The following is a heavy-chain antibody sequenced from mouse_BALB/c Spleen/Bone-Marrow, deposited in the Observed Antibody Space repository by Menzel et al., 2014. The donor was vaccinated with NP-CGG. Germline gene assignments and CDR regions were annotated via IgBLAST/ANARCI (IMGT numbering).Heavy chain of an antibody. J-gene: IGHJ2*01. CDR3: ARQTYYDYDGYFDY. V-gene: IGHV5-6*01. Sequence: EVHLVESGGDLVKPGGSLKLSCAASGFTFSGYGMSWVRQSPDKRLEWVATISSGGSYTYYPDSVKGRFTISRDNAKNTLYLQMSSLKSEDTAMYYCARQTYYDYDGYFDYWGQGTTLTVSS. D-gene: IGHD2-4*01. CDR2: ISSGGSYT. CDR1: GFTFSGYG.